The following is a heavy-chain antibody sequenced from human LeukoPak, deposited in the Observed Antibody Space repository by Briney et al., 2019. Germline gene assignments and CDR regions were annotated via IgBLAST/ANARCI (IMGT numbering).Heavy chain of an antibody. CDR2: IKKDGSEK. J-gene: IGHJ6*04. V-gene: IGHV3-7*01. CDR3: AELGITMIGGV. Sequence: GGSLRLSCAASGFTFSSYWMSWVRQAPGKGLEWVANIKKDGSEKYYLDSVRGRFTISRDNAKTSLYLQMNSLRAEDTAVYYCAELGITMIGGVWGKGTTVTISS. CDR1: GFTFSSYW. D-gene: IGHD3-10*02.